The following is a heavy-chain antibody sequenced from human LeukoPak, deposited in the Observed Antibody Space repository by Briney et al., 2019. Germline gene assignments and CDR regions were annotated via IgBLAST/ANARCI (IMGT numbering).Heavy chain of an antibody. D-gene: IGHD3-22*01. CDR2: IRYDGSNK. CDR3: AKDMKKYYYDSSGYRELDY. CDR1: GFTFSSYG. J-gene: IGHJ4*02. V-gene: IGHV3-30*02. Sequence: PGGSLRLSCAASGFTFSSYGMHWVRQAPGKGLEWVAFIRYDGSNKYYADSVKGRFTISRDNSKNTLYLQMNSLRAEDTAVYYCAKDMKKYYYDSSGYRELDYWGQGTLVTVSS.